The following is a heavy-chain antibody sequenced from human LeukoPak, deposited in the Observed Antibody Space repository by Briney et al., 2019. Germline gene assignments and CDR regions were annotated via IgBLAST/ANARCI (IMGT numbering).Heavy chain of an antibody. CDR2: ISGSGGST. V-gene: IGHV3-23*01. CDR3: AITMVRGVRGMDV. J-gene: IGHJ6*04. CDR1: GFTFSSYA. D-gene: IGHD3-10*01. Sequence: GGSLRPSCAASGFTFSSYAMSWVRQAPGKGLEWVSAISGSGGSTYYADSVKGRFTISRDNSKNTLYLQMNSLRAEDTAVYYCAITMVRGVRGMDVWGKGTTVTVSS.